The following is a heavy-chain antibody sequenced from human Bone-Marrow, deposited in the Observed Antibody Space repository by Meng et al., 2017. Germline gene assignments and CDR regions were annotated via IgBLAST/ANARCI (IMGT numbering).Heavy chain of an antibody. V-gene: IGHV3-33*01. CDR3: ARERGQTTYYDGSGSANYDYGMDV. CDR2: IWYDGSNK. D-gene: IGHD3-10*01. J-gene: IGHJ6*02. Sequence: GESLKISCAASGFTFSSYGMHWVRPAPGKGLEWVAVIWYDGSNKYYADSVKGRFTISRDNPKNTLYLQMNSLRAEDTAVYYCARERGQTTYYDGSGSANYDYGMDVWGQGTTVTVSS. CDR1: GFTFSSYG.